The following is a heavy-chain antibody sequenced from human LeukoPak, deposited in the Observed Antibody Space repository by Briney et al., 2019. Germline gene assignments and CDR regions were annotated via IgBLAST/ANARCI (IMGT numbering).Heavy chain of an antibody. Sequence: GGSLRLSCVVSGFTLKTFWMHWVRQVPGKGPVWISRINTEGEVTYADSVKGRFTISRDNAKNTLYLQMNSLRAEDTAVYYCARESILTGYSSNPFDYWGQGTLVTVSS. CDR2: INTEGEV. V-gene: IGHV3-74*03. CDR1: GFTLKTFW. D-gene: IGHD3-9*01. CDR3: ARESILTGYSSNPFDY. J-gene: IGHJ4*02.